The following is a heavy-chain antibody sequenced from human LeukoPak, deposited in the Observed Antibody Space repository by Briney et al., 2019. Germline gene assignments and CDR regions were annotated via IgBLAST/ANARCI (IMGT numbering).Heavy chain of an antibody. D-gene: IGHD1-1*01. CDR1: GFTFGNYA. CDR2: INWNSGRV. J-gene: IGHJ4*02. Sequence: PGRSLRLSCAASGFTFGNYAMHWVRQAPGKGLEWVSGINWNSGRVSYADSVKGRFTISRDNAKRSLYLQLSGLRVEDTAVYYCSKGAGYEQESRLEYWGQGALVTVSS. V-gene: IGHV3-9*01. CDR3: SKGAGYEQESRLEY.